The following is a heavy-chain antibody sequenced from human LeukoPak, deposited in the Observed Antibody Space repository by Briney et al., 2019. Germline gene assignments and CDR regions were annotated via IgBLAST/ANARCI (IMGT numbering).Heavy chain of an antibody. CDR3: AELGITMIGGV. CDR2: IYSGGST. V-gene: IGHV3-53*01. CDR1: GFTVSTNY. Sequence: GGSLRLSCAASGFTVSTNYMTWVRQAPGKGLEWVSVIYSGGSTYYADSVKGRFTISRDNAKNSLYLQMNSLRAEDTAVYYCAELGITMIGGVWGKGTTVTISS. J-gene: IGHJ6*04. D-gene: IGHD3-10*02.